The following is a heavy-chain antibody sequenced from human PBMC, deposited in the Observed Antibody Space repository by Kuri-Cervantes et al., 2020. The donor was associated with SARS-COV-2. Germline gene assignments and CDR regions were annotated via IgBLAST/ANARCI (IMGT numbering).Heavy chain of an antibody. CDR2: IRYDGSNK. Sequence: GESLKISCAASGCTFSSYGMHRVRQAPGKGLEWVAFIRYDGSNKYYADSVKGRFTISRDNSKNTLYLQMNSLRAEDTAVYYCARCIVEASSYFDVWGQGVLVTVSS. V-gene: IGHV3-30*02. CDR1: GCTFSSYG. D-gene: IGHD1-26*01. J-gene: IGHJ4*02. CDR3: ARCIVEASSYFDV.